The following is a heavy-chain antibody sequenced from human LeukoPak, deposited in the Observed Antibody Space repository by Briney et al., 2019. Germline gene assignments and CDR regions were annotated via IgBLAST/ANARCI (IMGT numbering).Heavy chain of an antibody. CDR3: ARLTSSWYQDWYFDL. CDR1: SGSISSYD. CDR2: IYTSRSP. D-gene: IGHD6-13*01. J-gene: IGHJ2*01. V-gene: IGHV4-4*07. Sequence: PSETLSLTCTVSSGSISSYDWSWIRQPAGKGLEWIGRIYTSRSPNYNPSLKSRVTMSVDTSKNQFSLKLSSVTAADTAVYYCARLTSSWYQDWYFDLWGRGTLVTVSS.